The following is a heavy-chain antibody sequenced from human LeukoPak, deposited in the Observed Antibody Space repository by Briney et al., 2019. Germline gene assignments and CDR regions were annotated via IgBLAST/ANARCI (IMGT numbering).Heavy chain of an antibody. CDR2: ISSSSSTI. CDR3: ARDRVGATDYFDY. Sequence: GGSLRLSCAASGFTFSSYSMNWVRQAPGKGLEWVSYISSSSSTIYYADSVKGRFTISRDNAKNSLYLQMNSLRAEDTAVYYCARDRVGATDYFDYWGQGTLVTVSS. CDR1: GFTFSSYS. D-gene: IGHD1-26*01. V-gene: IGHV3-48*01. J-gene: IGHJ4*02.